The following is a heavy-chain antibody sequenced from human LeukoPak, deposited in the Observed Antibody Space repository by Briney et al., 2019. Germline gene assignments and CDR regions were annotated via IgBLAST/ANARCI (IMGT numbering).Heavy chain of an antibody. J-gene: IGHJ4*02. CDR2: INSDGSWT. CDR3: ARTTYDYVWGSYPPDY. V-gene: IGHV3-74*01. D-gene: IGHD3-16*02. Sequence: PGGSLRLSYAASGNYWMHWVRQVPGKGLVWVSHINSDGSWTSYADSVKGRFTISKDNAKNTVYLQMNSLRAEDTAVYYCARTTYDYVWGSYPPDYWGQGTLVTVSS. CDR1: GNYW.